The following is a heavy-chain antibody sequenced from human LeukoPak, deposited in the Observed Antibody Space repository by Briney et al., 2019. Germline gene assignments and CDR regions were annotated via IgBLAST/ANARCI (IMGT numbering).Heavy chain of an antibody. J-gene: IGHJ4*02. CDR1: GFIFSSYS. Sequence: GGSLRLSCAASGFIFSSYSMNWVRQAPGKGLEWVSSISSSSSYIYYADSVKGRFTLSRDNAKNSLYLQMNSLRAEDTAVYYCARDADWLTGYYDYWGQGTLVTVSS. D-gene: IGHD3-9*01. V-gene: IGHV3-21*01. CDR2: ISSSSSYI. CDR3: ARDADWLTGYYDY.